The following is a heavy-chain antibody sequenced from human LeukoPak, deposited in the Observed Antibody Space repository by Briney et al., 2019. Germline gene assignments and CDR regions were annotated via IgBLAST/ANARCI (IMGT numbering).Heavy chain of an antibody. D-gene: IGHD5-18*01. Sequence: SETLSLTCTVSGGSISNYYWTWIRQPPGKGLEWIGYICYSGSTNYNPSLKSRVTISVDTSKNQFSLKLSSVTAADTAVYYCARRGYSYGSGTYYFDYWGQGTLVTVSS. J-gene: IGHJ4*02. V-gene: IGHV4-59*01. CDR3: ARRGYSYGSGTYYFDY. CDR1: GGSISNYY. CDR2: ICYSGST.